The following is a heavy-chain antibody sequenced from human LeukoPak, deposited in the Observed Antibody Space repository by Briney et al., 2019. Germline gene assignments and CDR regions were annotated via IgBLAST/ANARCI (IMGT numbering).Heavy chain of an antibody. Sequence: ASVKVSCKASGYTLTGYYMHWVRQAPGQGLEWMGWINPNNGGTNYAQKFQGRVTMTRDTSISTAYMELSSLTSDDTAVYFCARVDRYQPLLNLDCLGQGTLVTVSS. V-gene: IGHV1-2*02. CDR2: INPNNGGT. J-gene: IGHJ4*02. CDR3: ARVDRYQPLLNLDC. CDR1: GYTLTGYY. D-gene: IGHD2-2*01.